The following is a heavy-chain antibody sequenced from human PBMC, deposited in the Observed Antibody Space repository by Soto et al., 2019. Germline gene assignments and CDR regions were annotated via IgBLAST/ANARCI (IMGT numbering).Heavy chain of an antibody. CDR1: GGSISSYY. J-gene: IGHJ5*02. Sequence: PSETLSLTCTVSGGSISSYYWSWIRQPAGKGLEWIGRIYTSGSTNYNPSLKSRVTMSVDTSKNQFSLKLSSVTAADTAVYYCARYMTTVTRARNWFDPWGQGTLVTVSS. CDR2: IYTSGST. CDR3: ARYMTTVTRARNWFDP. V-gene: IGHV4-4*07. D-gene: IGHD4-17*01.